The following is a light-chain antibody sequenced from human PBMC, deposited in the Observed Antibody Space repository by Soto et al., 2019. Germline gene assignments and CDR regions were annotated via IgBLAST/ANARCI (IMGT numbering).Light chain of an antibody. CDR1: SGHSNYA. V-gene: IGLV4-69*01. Sequence: PVLTQSPSASASLGASVKLTCTLSSGHSNYAIAWHQQQPEKGPRYLMKLNSDGSHNKGDGIPDRFSGSSSGAERYLTISSLQSDDVADYYCQTWGTDTRVFGGGTKVTVL. J-gene: IGLJ3*02. CDR2: LNSDGSH. CDR3: QTWGTDTRV.